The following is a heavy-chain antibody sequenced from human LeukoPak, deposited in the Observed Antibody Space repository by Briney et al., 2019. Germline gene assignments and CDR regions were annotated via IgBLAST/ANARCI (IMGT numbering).Heavy chain of an antibody. CDR3: ARVDTAMVTVYYYCMDV. Sequence: GGSLRLSCAASGFTVSSNYMSWVRQAPGKGLEWVSVIYSGGSTYYADSVKGRFTISRDNSKNTLYLQMNSLRAEDTAVYYCARVDTAMVTVYYYCMDVWGKGTTVTVSS. V-gene: IGHV3-53*01. D-gene: IGHD5-18*01. CDR2: IYSGGST. J-gene: IGHJ6*03. CDR1: GFTVSSNY.